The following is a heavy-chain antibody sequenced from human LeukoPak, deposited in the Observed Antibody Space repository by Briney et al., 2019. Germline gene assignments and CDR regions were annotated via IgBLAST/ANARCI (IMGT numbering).Heavy chain of an antibody. D-gene: IGHD1-26*01. CDR3: AREGSGSSTETDAFDI. CDR1: GGTFSSYA. Sequence: SVKVSCKASGGTFSSYAISWVRQAPGQGLEWMGGIIPIFGTANYAQRFQGRVTITADESTSTAYMELSSLRSEDTAVYYCAREGSGSSTETDAFDIWGQGTMVTVSS. V-gene: IGHV1-69*13. J-gene: IGHJ3*02. CDR2: IIPIFGTA.